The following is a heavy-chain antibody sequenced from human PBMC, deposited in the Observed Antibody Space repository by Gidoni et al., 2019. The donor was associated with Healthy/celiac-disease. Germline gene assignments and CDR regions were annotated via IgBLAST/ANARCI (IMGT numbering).Heavy chain of an antibody. CDR1: GYTFTSYG. J-gene: IGHJ6*02. D-gene: IGHD3-3*01. CDR3: ARDGPLELRFLEWLLDPTYGMDV. CDR2: ISAYNGNT. V-gene: IGHV1-18*01. Sequence: QVQLVQSGAEVKKPGASVKVSCKASGYTFTSYGISWVRQAPGQGLEWKGWISAYNGNTNYAQKLQGRVTMTTDTSTSTAYMELRSLRSDDTAVYYCARDGPLELRFLEWLLDPTYGMDVWGQGTTVTVSS.